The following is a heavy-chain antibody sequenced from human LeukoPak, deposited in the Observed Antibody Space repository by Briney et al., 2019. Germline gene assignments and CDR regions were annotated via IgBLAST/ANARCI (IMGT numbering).Heavy chain of an antibody. Sequence: SETLSLTCAVYGGSFSGYYWSWIRQPPGKGLEWIGEINHSGSTNYNPPLKSRVTISVDTSKNQSSLKLSSVTAADTAVYYCARGRNWNIYYYYYYMDVWGKGTTVTVSS. D-gene: IGHD1/OR15-1a*01. CDR1: GGSFSGYY. V-gene: IGHV4-34*01. CDR3: ARGRNWNIYYYYYYMDV. CDR2: INHSGST. J-gene: IGHJ6*03.